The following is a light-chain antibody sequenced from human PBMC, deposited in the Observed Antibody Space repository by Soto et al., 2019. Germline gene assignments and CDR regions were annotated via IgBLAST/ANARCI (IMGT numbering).Light chain of an antibody. Sequence: EIVLTQSPATLSLSPGDRATLSCRASQSVNSYLAWYQQKPGQAPRLLIYDASNRATGIPARFSGSGSGTEFTLTISSLEPEDFAVYYCQHRRSWPLTFGGGTKVEIK. CDR1: QSVNSY. J-gene: IGKJ4*01. CDR2: DAS. V-gene: IGKV3-11*01. CDR3: QHRRSWPLT.